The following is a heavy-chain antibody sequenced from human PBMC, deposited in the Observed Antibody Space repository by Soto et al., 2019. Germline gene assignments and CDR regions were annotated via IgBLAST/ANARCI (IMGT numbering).Heavy chain of an antibody. J-gene: IGHJ6*02. CDR1: GYTFTSYG. D-gene: IGHD6-6*01. V-gene: IGHV1-18*01. Sequence: ASVKVSCKASGYTFTSYGISWVRQAPGQGLEWMGWISAYNGNTNYAQKLQGRVTMTTDTSTSTAYMELRSLRSDDTAVYYCARDGNEYSSSSYYYYGMDVWGQGTTVTVS. CDR3: ARDGNEYSSSSYYYYGMDV. CDR2: ISAYNGNT.